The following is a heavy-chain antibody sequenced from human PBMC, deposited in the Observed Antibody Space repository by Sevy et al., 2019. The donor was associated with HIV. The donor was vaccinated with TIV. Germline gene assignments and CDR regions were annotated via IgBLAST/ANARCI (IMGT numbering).Heavy chain of an antibody. Sequence: SETPSLTCVVYGGSFSGYYWSWIRQPPGKGLEWIGEINHSGSTNYNPSLKSRVTISADTSKNQFSLKLSSVTAADTAVYYCATRRGHLSFDYWGQGTLVTVSS. CDR3: ATRRGHLSFDY. V-gene: IGHV4-34*01. CDR2: INHSGST. J-gene: IGHJ4*02. CDR1: GGSFSGYY.